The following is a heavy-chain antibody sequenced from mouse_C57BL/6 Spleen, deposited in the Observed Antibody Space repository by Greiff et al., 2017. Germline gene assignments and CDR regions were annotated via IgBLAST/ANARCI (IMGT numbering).Heavy chain of an antibody. J-gene: IGHJ2*01. V-gene: IGHV6-3*01. CDR3: TPGSFDY. CDR1: GFTFSNYW. CDR2: IRLKSDNYAT. Sequence: EVKVEESGGGLVQPGGSMKLSCVASGFTFSNYWMNWVRQSPEKGLEWVAQIRLKSDNYATHYAVSVKGRFTISRYDSKSSVYLQMNNLRAEDTGIYYCTPGSFDYWGQGTTLTVSS.